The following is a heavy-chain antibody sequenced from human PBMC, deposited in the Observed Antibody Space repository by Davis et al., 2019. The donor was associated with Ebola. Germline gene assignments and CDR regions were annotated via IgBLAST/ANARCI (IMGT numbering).Heavy chain of an antibody. V-gene: IGHV3-30*18. J-gene: IGHJ4*02. CDR1: GFTFSSYG. CDR2: ISYDGSNK. D-gene: IGHD3-3*01. CDR3: AKDRVGFWSGYYFDY. Sequence: GESLKISCAASGFTFSSYGMHWVRQAPGKGLEWVAVISYDGSNKYYADSVKGRFTISRDNSKNTLYLQMNSLRAEDTAVYYSAKDRVGFWSGYYFDYWGQGTLVTVSS.